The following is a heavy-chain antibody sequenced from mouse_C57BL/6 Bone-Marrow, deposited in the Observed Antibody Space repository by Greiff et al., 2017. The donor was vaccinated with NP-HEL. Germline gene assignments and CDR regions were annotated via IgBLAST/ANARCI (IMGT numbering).Heavy chain of an antibody. Sequence: EVHLVESGEGLVKPGGSLKLSCAASGFTFSSYAMSWVRQTPEKRLEWVAYISSGGDYIYYADTVKGRFTISKDNARNTLYLQMSSLKSEDTAMYYCTREKVITTVVATEGFAYWGQGTLVTVSA. CDR3: TREKVITTVVATEGFAY. J-gene: IGHJ3*01. V-gene: IGHV5-9-1*02. D-gene: IGHD1-1*01. CDR1: GFTFSSYA. CDR2: ISSGGDYI.